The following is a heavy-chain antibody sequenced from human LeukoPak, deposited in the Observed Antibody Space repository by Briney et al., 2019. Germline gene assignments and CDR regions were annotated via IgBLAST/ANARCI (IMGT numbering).Heavy chain of an antibody. Sequence: GSSVKVSCKASGGTFINYAITWVRQAPGQGLEWMGGIIPIFGTANYAQKFQGRVTITADESTSTAYMELSSLRSEDTAVYYCARAYDILTGYYNWEYFQHWGQGTLVTVSS. CDR2: IIPIFGTA. J-gene: IGHJ1*01. D-gene: IGHD3-9*01. V-gene: IGHV1-69*01. CDR1: GGTFINYA. CDR3: ARAYDILTGYYNWEYFQH.